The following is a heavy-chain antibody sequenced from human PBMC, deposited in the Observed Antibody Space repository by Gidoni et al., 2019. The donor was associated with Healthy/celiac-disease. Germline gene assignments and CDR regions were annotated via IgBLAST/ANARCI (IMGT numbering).Heavy chain of an antibody. D-gene: IGHD3-22*01. Sequence: QVQLQESGPGLVKPSETLSRTCTVSGYSISSGYYCGWIRQPTGKGLEWIGSIDHSGSTYYNPSLKSRVTISVETSKNQFSLKLSSVTAADTAVYYCARDGDYYDSSGYSPGFRWFDPWGQGTLVTVSS. CDR1: GYSISSGYY. J-gene: IGHJ5*02. CDR3: ARDGDYYDSSGYSPGFRWFDP. CDR2: IDHSGST. V-gene: IGHV4-38-2*02.